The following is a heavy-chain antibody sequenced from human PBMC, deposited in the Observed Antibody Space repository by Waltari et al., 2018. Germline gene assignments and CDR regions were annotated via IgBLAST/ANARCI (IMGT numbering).Heavy chain of an antibody. CDR1: GGSVSSDNYY. CDR2: VYFTGT. Sequence: QMQLQESGPDLLKPSETLSLTCSVSGGSVSSDNYYWGWIRQPPGKGLEWIGSVYFTGTYYTPTLNSRVTVSSDTSKNHLSLKLTSVIAADTAVYYCARGRYWSSYLEGIFDSWGQGTLVTVSS. J-gene: IGHJ4*02. V-gene: IGHV4-39*07. D-gene: IGHD2-2*01. CDR3: ARGRYWSSYLEGIFDS.